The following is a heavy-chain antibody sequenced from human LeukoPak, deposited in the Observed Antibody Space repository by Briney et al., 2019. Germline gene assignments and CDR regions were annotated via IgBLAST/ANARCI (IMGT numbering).Heavy chain of an antibody. J-gene: IGHJ4*02. D-gene: IGHD6-19*01. Sequence: PSETLYLTCTVSGGSISSSSYYWGWIRQPPGKGLEWIGSIYYSGSTYYNPSLKSRVTISVDTSKNQFSLKLSSVTAADTAVYYCARGYSSGWSSNLDYWGQGTLVTVSS. V-gene: IGHV4-39*01. CDR1: GGSISSSSYY. CDR2: IYYSGST. CDR3: ARGYSSGWSSNLDY.